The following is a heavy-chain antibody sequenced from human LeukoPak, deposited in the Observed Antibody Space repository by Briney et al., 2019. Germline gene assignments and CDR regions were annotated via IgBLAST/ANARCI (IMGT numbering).Heavy chain of an antibody. D-gene: IGHD6-13*01. Sequence: PGRPQRLSCAASGFTFSNYGMHWVRQAPGKGLEWVAVISYDGSETHYADSVKGRFTISRDNSKNTLYLQMNSLRAEDTAVYYCAKGGCDSSWYWHFDLWGRGTLVTVSS. J-gene: IGHJ2*01. V-gene: IGHV3-30*18. CDR3: AKGGCDSSWYWHFDL. CDR2: ISYDGSET. CDR1: GFTFSNYG.